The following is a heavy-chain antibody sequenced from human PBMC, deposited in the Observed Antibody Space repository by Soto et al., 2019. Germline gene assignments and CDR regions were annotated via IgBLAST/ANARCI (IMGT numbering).Heavy chain of an antibody. CDR2: ISYDGSNT. Sequence: GESLKISCAASGFTFRTYAMHWVRQAPGKGMEWVAVISYDGSNTYYADSVKGRFTISRDNSKNTLYLQMNSLRTEDSAVYYCARDSETNGYSYDYFDYWGQGTLVTVSS. J-gene: IGHJ4*02. D-gene: IGHD5-18*01. V-gene: IGHV3-30*04. CDR3: ARDSETNGYSYDYFDY. CDR1: GFTFRTYA.